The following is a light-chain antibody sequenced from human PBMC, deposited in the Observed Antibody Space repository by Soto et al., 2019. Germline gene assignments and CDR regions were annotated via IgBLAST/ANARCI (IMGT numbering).Light chain of an antibody. V-gene: IGKV3-20*01. CDR1: RSISSSY. J-gene: IGKJ2*01. Sequence: EIVLTQSPGTLSLSPGERATLSCRGSRSISSSYLAWYQQKPGQAPRLLIYGASGRATGIPDRFSGSGSGTDFTLTISRLEPEDFAVYYCQRYGSSALYTFGRGTKLEIK. CDR3: QRYGSSALYT. CDR2: GAS.